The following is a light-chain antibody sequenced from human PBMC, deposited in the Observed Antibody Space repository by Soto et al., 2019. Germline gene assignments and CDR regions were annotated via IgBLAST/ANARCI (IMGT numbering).Light chain of an antibody. CDR1: QSITNW. Sequence: DIQMTQSPSTLSASVGDRVTITCLASQSITNWLAWYQLKPGKAPKLLIYGASSLESGVPSRFSGSGSGTEFTLTSSCLQPDDFATDYCQHYNGYFGQGTKLELK. CDR2: GAS. V-gene: IGKV1-5*03. CDR3: QHYNGY. J-gene: IGKJ2*01.